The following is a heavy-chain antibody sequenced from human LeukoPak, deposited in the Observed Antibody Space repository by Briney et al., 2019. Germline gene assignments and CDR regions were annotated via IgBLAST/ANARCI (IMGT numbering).Heavy chain of an antibody. D-gene: IGHD2-21*02. Sequence: SETLSLTCSVTGGSIRSYHWSWIRQPPGKRLEWIGYIYDSGSTNYNPSLKSRVTISIDTSKNQFSLKLSSVTAADTAVYYCAREEHCGGDCYSGFDYWGQGTLVTVSS. CDR2: IYDSGST. J-gene: IGHJ4*02. CDR1: GGSIRSYH. V-gene: IGHV4-59*01. CDR3: AREEHCGGDCYSGFDY.